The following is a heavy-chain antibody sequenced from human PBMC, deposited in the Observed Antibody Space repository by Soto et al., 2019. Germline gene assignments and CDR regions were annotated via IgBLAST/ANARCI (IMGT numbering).Heavy chain of an antibody. J-gene: IGHJ5*02. CDR2: ISGSGGST. CDR1: GFTFSSYA. Sequence: TGGSLSLSCAASGFTFSSYAMSWVRQAPGKGLEWVSAISGSGGSTYYADSVKGRFTISRDNSKNTLYLQMNSLRAEDTAVYYCAKPPRYTFTWFDPWGQGTLVTVSS. D-gene: IGHD1-20*01. V-gene: IGHV3-23*01. CDR3: AKPPRYTFTWFDP.